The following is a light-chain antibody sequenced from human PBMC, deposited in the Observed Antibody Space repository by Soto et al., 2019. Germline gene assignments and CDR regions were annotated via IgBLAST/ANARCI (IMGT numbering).Light chain of an antibody. Sequence: DIQMTQSPSSLSASVGDRVAITCRASQDIRNDLAWYQQKPGKVPKFLIHAASTLQSGVPSRFSGSGSGTDFTLTISGLQPDDVATYYCQKCNIAPFTFGPGTKVDIK. CDR1: QDIRND. V-gene: IGKV1-27*01. CDR2: AAS. CDR3: QKCNIAPFT. J-gene: IGKJ3*01.